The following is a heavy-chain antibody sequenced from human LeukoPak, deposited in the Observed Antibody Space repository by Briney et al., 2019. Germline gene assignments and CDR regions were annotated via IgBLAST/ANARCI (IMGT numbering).Heavy chain of an antibody. CDR3: ARGGPRDGYKIRPFNY. V-gene: IGHV4-59*12. CDR1: GGSFSGYF. CDR2: IYYSGST. Sequence: PSETLSLTCAVYGGSFSGYFWSWIRQPPGKGLEWIGYIYYSGSTNYNPSLKSRVTISVDTSKNQFSLKLSSVTAADTAVYYCARGGPRDGYKIRPFNYWGQGTLVTVSS. D-gene: IGHD5-24*01. J-gene: IGHJ4*02.